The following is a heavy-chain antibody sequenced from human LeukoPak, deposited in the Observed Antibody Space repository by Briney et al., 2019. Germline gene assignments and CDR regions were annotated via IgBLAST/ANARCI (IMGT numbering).Heavy chain of an antibody. Sequence: GGSLRLSCAASGFTLSIYSVNWVRQAPGKGLEWVSHISSSSSTIYYADSVKGRFAISRDNAKNSLYLQMNSLRVEDTAVYYCARESWFDPWGQGTLVTVSS. CDR3: ARESWFDP. CDR1: GFTLSIYS. V-gene: IGHV3-48*01. CDR2: ISSSSSTI. J-gene: IGHJ5*02.